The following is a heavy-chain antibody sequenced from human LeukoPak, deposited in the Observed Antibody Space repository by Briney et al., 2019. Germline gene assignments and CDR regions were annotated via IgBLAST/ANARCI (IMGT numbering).Heavy chain of an antibody. CDR1: GGSISSYY. J-gene: IGHJ6*02. CDR3: ARVRREIFGVVDV. V-gene: IGHV4-59*01. D-gene: IGHD3-3*01. CDR2: IYYSGST. Sequence: SETLSLTCTVSGGSISSYYWSWIRQPPGKGLEWIGYIYYSGSTNYNPPLKSRVTISVDTSKNQFSLKLSSVTAADTAVYYCARVRREIFGVVDVWGQGTTVTVSS.